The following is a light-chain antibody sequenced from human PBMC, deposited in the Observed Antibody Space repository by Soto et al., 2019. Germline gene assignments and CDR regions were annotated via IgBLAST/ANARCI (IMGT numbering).Light chain of an antibody. J-gene: IGKJ2*01. CDR1: QSLVNTDGNTY. Sequence: DVVMTQSPLSLPVTLGQPASISCRSSQSLVNTDGNTYLSWFQQRPGQSPRRLIYKISNRDSGVPDRFSGSGSGTDFTLIINRVETEDLGVYYCLQGTHWPYTFGQGTKVDIK. CDR3: LQGTHWPYT. V-gene: IGKV2-30*01. CDR2: KIS.